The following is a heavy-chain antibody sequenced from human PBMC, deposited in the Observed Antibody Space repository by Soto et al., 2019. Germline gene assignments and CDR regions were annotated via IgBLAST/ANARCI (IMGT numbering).Heavy chain of an antibody. CDR1: GFTFSDYY. J-gene: IGHJ4*02. Sequence: QVPLVESGGCWVEPGGSLRLSCAASGFTFSDYYMSWIRQAPGKGLEWVSYISSSGWTTYYADSVKCRFTISRDNAKNSLYLQMNSVSAEDKAVYYCARDYESLIDYWGQGTLVTVSS. V-gene: IGHV3-11*01. CDR3: ARDYESLIDY. CDR2: ISSSGWTT. D-gene: IGHD3-16*01.